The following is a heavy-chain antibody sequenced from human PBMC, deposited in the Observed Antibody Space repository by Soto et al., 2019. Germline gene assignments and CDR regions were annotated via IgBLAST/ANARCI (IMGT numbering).Heavy chain of an antibody. D-gene: IGHD1-1*01. CDR3: ARDTTPSL. CDR1: GASISSYY. CDR2: VYYSGST. V-gene: IGHV4-59*01. Sequence: QVQLQESGPGLVKPSETLSLTCTVSGASISSYYWSWIRQPPGKGLEWIGYVYYSGSTNYNPSLKSRVTISVDTSKNQFSLKLSSVTAADTARYSCARDTTPSLWGQGSLVTVSS. J-gene: IGHJ4*02.